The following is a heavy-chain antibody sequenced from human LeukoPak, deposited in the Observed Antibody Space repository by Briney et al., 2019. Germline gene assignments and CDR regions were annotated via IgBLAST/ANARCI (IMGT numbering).Heavy chain of an antibody. V-gene: IGHV1-2*02. CDR2: INPNSGGT. CDR3: ARASSYGYLGFDH. Sequence: ASVKVSCKASGYTFTCYYMHWVRQAPGQGLEWMGWINPNSGGTNYAQKFQGRVTMTRDTSISTAYMELSRLRSDDTAVYYCARASSYGYLGFDHWGQGTLVTVSS. D-gene: IGHD5-18*01. CDR1: GYTFTCYY. J-gene: IGHJ4*02.